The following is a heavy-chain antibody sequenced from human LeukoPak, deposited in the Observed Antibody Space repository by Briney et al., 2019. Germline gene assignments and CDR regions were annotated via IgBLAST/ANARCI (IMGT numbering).Heavy chain of an antibody. CDR1: GFTFSSYW. CDR2: INSVGSST. D-gene: IGHD5-12*01. Sequence: GGSLRLSCAASGFTFSSYWMHWVRQAPGKGLVWVSRINSVGSSTSYADSVKGRFTISRDNAKNTLYLQMNSLRAEDTAVYYCVRGGSVATIDHWGQGTLVTVSS. J-gene: IGHJ4*02. V-gene: IGHV3-74*01. CDR3: VRGGSVATIDH.